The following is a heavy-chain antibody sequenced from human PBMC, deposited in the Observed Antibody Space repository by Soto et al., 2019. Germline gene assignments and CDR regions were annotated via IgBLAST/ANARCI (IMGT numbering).Heavy chain of an antibody. D-gene: IGHD3-22*01. Sequence: SETLSLTSTVSGVSISSSSYYWGWIRQPPGKGLEWIGSIYYSGSTYYNPSLKSRVTISVDTSKNQFSLKLSSVTAADTAVYYCARRRSKTYYYASSGYYYNWFEPWGQGPLVTVS. V-gene: IGHV4-39*01. J-gene: IGHJ5*02. CDR2: IYYSGST. CDR3: ARRRSKTYYYASSGYYYNWFEP. CDR1: GVSISSSSYY.